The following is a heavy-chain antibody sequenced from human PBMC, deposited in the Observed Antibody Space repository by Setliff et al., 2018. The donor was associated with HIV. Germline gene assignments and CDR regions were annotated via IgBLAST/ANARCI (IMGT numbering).Heavy chain of an antibody. V-gene: IGHV3-48*01. D-gene: IGHD3-22*01. J-gene: IGHJ3*02. CDR1: GFTFSSYS. CDR3: ARENYYDSSGYYYGHAFDI. Sequence: GESLKISCAASGFTFSSYSMNWVRQAPGKGLEWVSYISSSSSTIYYADSVKGRFTISRDNAKNSLYLQMNSLRAEDTAVYYCARENYYDSSGYYYGHAFDIWGQGTMVTVSS. CDR2: ISSSSSTI.